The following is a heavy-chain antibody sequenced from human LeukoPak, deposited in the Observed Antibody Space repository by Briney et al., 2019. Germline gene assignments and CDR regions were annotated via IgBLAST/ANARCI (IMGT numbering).Heavy chain of an antibody. CDR1: GFTFSIYS. CDR2: ISSSSSHI. V-gene: IGHV3-21*01. J-gene: IGHJ5*02. D-gene: IGHD2-8*01. CDR3: ARDNGEWRLNWFDH. Sequence: GGALRLSCAASGFTFSIYSMNWVRQAPGKGLEWVSSISSSSSHIYYGDSVKGRFTISRDNAKNSLYLQMNSLRAEDTAVYYCARDNGEWRLNWFDHWGQGTLVTVSS.